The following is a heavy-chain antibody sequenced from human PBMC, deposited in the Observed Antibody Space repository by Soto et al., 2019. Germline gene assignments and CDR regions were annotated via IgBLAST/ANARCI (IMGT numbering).Heavy chain of an antibody. Sequence: QVQLVESGGGVVQPGRSLRLSCAASGFTFSSYAMHWVRQAPGKGLEWVAVISYDGSNKYYADSVKGRFTISRDNSKNTLYLQMNSLRAEDTAVYYCASLTVTTRKDYWGLGTLVTVSS. CDR2: ISYDGSNK. CDR1: GFTFSSYA. D-gene: IGHD4-4*01. J-gene: IGHJ4*02. V-gene: IGHV3-30-3*01. CDR3: ASLTVTTRKDY.